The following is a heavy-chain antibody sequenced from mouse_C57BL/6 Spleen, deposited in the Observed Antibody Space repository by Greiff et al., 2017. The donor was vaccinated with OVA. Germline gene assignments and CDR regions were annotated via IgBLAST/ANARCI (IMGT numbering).Heavy chain of an antibody. D-gene: IGHD2-5*01. V-gene: IGHV1-22*01. CDR2: INPNNGGT. CDR3: AREGNYSNPYAMDY. J-gene: IGHJ4*01. Sequence: VQLKESGPELVKPGASVKMSCKASGYTFTDYNMHWVKQSHGKSLEWIGYINPNNGGTSYNQKFKGKATLTVNKSSSTAYMELRSLTSEDSAVDYCAREGNYSNPYAMDYWGQGTSVTVSS. CDR1: GYTFTDYN.